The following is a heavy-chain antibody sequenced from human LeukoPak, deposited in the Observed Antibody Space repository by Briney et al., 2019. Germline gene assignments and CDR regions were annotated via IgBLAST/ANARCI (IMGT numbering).Heavy chain of an antibody. CDR2: IIPIFGTA. J-gene: IGHJ5*02. CDR3: ARDPGIGPNWFDP. V-gene: IGHV1-69*13. Sequence: SVKVSCKASGGTFSSYAISWVRQAPGQGLEWTGGIIPIFGTANYAQKFQGRVTITADESTSTAYMELSSLRSEDTAVYYCARDPGIGPNWFDPWGQGTLVTVSS. D-gene: IGHD6-13*01. CDR1: GGTFSSYA.